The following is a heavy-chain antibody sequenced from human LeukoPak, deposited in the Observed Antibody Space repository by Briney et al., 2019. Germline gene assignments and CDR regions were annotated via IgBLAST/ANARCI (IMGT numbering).Heavy chain of an antibody. Sequence: GGSLRLSCAASGFTFSSYAMHWVRQAPGKGLEWVAVISYDGSNKYYADSVKGRFTISRDNSKNTLYLQMNSLRAEDTAVYYCARTSSWQQVYWGQGTLVTVSS. J-gene: IGHJ4*02. CDR3: ARTSSWQQVY. D-gene: IGHD6-13*01. CDR2: ISYDGSNK. CDR1: GFTFSSYA. V-gene: IGHV3-30-3*01.